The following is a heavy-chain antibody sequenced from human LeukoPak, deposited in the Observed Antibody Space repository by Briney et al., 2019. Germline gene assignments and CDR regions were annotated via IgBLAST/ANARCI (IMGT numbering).Heavy chain of an antibody. CDR2: ITASGDRT. Sequence: GGSLRLSCAASKFSLTTFSMGRVRQAPGKGLEWVSGITASGDRTHYSDSVKGRFTISRDNSTSTLYLQMHRLRADDSATYFCAKDLRGPAAGTWSFDLWGRGTLVTVSS. CDR1: KFSLTTFS. CDR3: AKDLRGPAAGTWSFDL. D-gene: IGHD6-13*01. V-gene: IGHV3-23*01. J-gene: IGHJ2*01.